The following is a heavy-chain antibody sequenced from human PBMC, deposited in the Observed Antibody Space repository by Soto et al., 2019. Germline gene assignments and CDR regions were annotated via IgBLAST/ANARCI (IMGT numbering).Heavy chain of an antibody. CDR3: AREESSGYYYDY. Sequence: ASVKVSCKASGYTFTNYYIHWVRQAPALGLEWMGIIKPGGGSTSHAQKFHGRVTMTRDTSTSTVYMELSSLRSEDTAVYYCAREESSGYYYDYWGQGTLVTVSS. CDR1: GYTFTNYY. CDR2: IKPGGGST. J-gene: IGHJ4*02. V-gene: IGHV1-46*01. D-gene: IGHD3-22*01.